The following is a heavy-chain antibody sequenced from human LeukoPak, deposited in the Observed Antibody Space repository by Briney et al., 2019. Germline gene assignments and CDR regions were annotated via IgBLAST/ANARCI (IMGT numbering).Heavy chain of an antibody. CDR3: ASVIAAAGTDYFDY. V-gene: IGHV4-39*01. CDR2: IYYSGST. D-gene: IGHD6-13*01. Sequence: SETLSLTCTVSGGSISSSSYYWGWIRQPPGKGLEWIGCIYYSGSTYYNPSLKSRVTISVDTSKDQFSLKLSSVTAADTAVYYCASVIAAAGTDYFDYWGQGTLVTVSS. CDR1: GGSISSSSYY. J-gene: IGHJ4*02.